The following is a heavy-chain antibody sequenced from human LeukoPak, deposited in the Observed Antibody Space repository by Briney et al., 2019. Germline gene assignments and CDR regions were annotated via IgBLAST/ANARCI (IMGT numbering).Heavy chain of an antibody. CDR3: ATTYSAYCSSTSCYGRFDY. J-gene: IGHJ4*02. Sequence: PGRSLRLSCAASGFTFSSYDMHWVRQASRKGLGCGAAIWYDGSNKYYADSVKGRFTISRDNSKNTLYLRMNSLRAEDTAVYYCATTYSAYCSSTSCYGRFDYWGQGTLVTVSS. CDR1: GFTFSSYD. CDR2: IWYDGSNK. D-gene: IGHD2-2*01. V-gene: IGHV3-33*01.